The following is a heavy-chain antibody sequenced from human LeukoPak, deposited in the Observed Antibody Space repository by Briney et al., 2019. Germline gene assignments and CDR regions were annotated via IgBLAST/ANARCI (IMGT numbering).Heavy chain of an antibody. CDR1: GGSISSGSYY. CDR2: IYTSGST. D-gene: IGHD3-22*01. J-gene: IGHJ4*02. CDR3: AREFYYDSSGYYSVYFDY. Sequence: SDTLSLTCTVSGGSISSGSYYWSWIRQPAGKGLEWIGRIYTSGSTNYNPSLKSRVTISVDTSKNQFSLKLSSVTAADTAVYYCAREFYYDSSGYYSVYFDYWGQGTLVTVSS. V-gene: IGHV4-61*02.